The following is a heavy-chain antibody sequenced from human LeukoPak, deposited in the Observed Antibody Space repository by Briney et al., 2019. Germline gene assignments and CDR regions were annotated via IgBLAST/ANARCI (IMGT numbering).Heavy chain of an antibody. J-gene: IGHJ3*02. CDR2: ISSSSSTI. D-gene: IGHD4-17*01. Sequence: GGSLRLSCGASGFTFSTYSMHWVRQAPGKGLEWVSYISSSSSTIYYADSVKGRFTISRDDAKNSLYLQMNSLRTEDTALYYCATGLPYNGDYVPDAFDIWGQGTMVTVSS. V-gene: IGHV3-48*04. CDR1: GFTFSTYS. CDR3: ATGLPYNGDYVPDAFDI.